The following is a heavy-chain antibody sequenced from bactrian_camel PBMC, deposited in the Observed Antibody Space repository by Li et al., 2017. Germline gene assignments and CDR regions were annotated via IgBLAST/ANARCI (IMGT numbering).Heavy chain of an antibody. D-gene: IGHD1*01. V-gene: IGHV3S54*01. Sequence: HVQLVESGGGAVQAGGSLELSCVASGYIHNDYCMGWFSQAPGTEREEVASIYTGDASTHYSDSVKGRFTIFQDNAENRLYLQMNDLRPGDTAMYYCATAPTGPYPCYSGAWSPTKWGQGTQVTVS. CDR2: IYTGDAST. J-gene: IGHJ4*01. CDR1: GYIHNDYC. CDR3: ATAPTGPYPCYSGAWSPTK.